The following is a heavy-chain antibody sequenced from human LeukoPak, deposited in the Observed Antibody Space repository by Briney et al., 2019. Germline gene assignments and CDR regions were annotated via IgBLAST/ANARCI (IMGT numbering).Heavy chain of an antibody. J-gene: IGHJ3*02. Sequence: KPGGSLRLSCAASGFTFSNAWMNWVRQAPGKRLEWVSSISGSSSYIYYADSVKGRFTISRDNAKNSLYLQMNSLRAEDTAVYYCARGDRAFDIWGQGTMVTVSS. CDR1: GFTFSNAW. CDR3: ARGDRAFDI. V-gene: IGHV3-21*01. CDR2: ISGSSSYI.